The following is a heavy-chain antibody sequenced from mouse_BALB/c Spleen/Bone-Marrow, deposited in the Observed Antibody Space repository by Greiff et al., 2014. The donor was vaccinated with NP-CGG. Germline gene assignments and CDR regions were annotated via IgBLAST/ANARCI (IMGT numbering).Heavy chain of an antibody. CDR3: ALYDYDGLSWFAY. V-gene: IGHV1-82*01. Sequence: QVQLQQPGPELVKPGASVKISCKASGYAFSSSWMNWVKQRPGQGLEWIGRIYPGDGNTNYNGKFKGKATQTADKSSATAYMQLSSLTSVDSAVYFCALYDYDGLSWFAYWGQGTLVTVSA. CDR2: IYPGDGNT. J-gene: IGHJ3*01. D-gene: IGHD2-4*01. CDR1: GYAFSSSW.